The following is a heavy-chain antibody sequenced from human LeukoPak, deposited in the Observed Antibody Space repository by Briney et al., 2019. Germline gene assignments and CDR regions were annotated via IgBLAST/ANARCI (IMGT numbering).Heavy chain of an antibody. J-gene: IGHJ4*02. V-gene: IGHV1-46*01. D-gene: IGHD2-2*01. CDR1: GYTFTSYY. CDR2: INPSGGST. Sequence: GASVKVSCKVSGYTFTSYYMHWVRQAPGQGLEWMGIINPSGGSTSYAQKFQGRVTMTRDMSTSTVYMELSSLRSEDTAVYYCARESSTGCLDYWGQGTLVTVSS. CDR3: ARESSTGCLDY.